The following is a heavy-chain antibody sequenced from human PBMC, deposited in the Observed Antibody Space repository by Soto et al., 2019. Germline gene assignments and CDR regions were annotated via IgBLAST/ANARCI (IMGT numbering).Heavy chain of an antibody. CDR1: GDSVSSNSAA. CDR2: TYYRSKWYN. CDR3: ARGFVVVVAAYYCYYYMDV. J-gene: IGHJ6*03. V-gene: IGHV6-1*01. D-gene: IGHD2-15*01. Sequence: SQTLSLTCAISGDSVSSNSAAWNWIRQSPSRGLEWLGRTYYRSKWYNDYAVSVKSRITINPDTSKNQFSLQLNSVTPEDTAVYYCARGFVVVVAAYYCYYYMDVWGKGTTVTVSS.